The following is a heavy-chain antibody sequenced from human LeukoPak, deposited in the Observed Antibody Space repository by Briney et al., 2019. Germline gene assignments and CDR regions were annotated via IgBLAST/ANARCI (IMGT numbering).Heavy chain of an antibody. CDR3: ARDGFTMIVVGWYFDL. Sequence: GGSLRLSCAASGFPFSSYAMSWVRQAPGKGLEWVSAISGSGGDTYYAESVKGRFTISRDNSKNTLYLQMNSLRAEDTAVYYCARDGFTMIVVGWYFDLWGRGTLVTVSS. CDR2: ISGSGGDT. D-gene: IGHD3-22*01. V-gene: IGHV3-23*01. CDR1: GFPFSSYA. J-gene: IGHJ2*01.